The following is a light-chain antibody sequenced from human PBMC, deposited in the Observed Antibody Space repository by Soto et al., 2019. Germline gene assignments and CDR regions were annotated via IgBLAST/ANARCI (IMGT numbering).Light chain of an antibody. V-gene: IGLV2-8*01. CDR3: TSYAGTNNPYV. Sequence: QSALTQPPSASGSPGQSVTISCTGTSSDVGDYNYVSWYQQHPGKAPKLMIFEVSKRPSGVPDRFSGSKSGNKASLTVSGLQAEDEADYYCTSYAGTNNPYVFGTGTKVTVL. CDR2: EVS. CDR1: SSDVGDYNY. J-gene: IGLJ1*01.